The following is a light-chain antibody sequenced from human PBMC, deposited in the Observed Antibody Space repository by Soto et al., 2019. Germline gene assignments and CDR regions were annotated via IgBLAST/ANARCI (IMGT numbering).Light chain of an antibody. J-gene: IGLJ1*01. CDR2: DVS. CDR3: SSSTSSSPLFRV. Sequence: QSALTQPASVSGSPGQSITISCTGTSSDVGGYNYVSWYQQHPGKAPKLMIYDVSNRPSGVSNRFSGSKSGNTASLTISGLQAEDEADDYCSSSTSSSPLFRVFGTGTKVTVL. V-gene: IGLV2-14*01. CDR1: SSDVGGYNY.